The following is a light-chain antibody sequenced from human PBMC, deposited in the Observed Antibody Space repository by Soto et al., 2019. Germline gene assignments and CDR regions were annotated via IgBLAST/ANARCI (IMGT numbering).Light chain of an antibody. J-gene: IGKJ4*01. V-gene: IGKV3-11*01. CDR3: QQHISWPLT. CDR2: DAS. CDR1: QSVINS. Sequence: EIVLTQSPVTLSLSPGERATLSCRASQSVINSLAWYQQKPGQAPRLLVYDASNRATGIPTRFSGSGSGTDFTLTISNLEPEDFAVYYCQQHISWPLTFGGGTKVDIK.